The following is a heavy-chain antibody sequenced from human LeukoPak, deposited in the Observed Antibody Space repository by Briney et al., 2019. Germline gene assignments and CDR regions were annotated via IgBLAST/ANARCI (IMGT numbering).Heavy chain of an antibody. V-gene: IGHV3-53*01. CDR2: IYSGGSP. D-gene: IGHD4-11*01. Sequence: PGGSLRLSCAASGFIVSANYMNWVRQAPGKGLEWVPVIYSGGSPFYADSVKGRFTISRDNSKNTVYLQMNSLRVEDTAVYYCARGRQCDFWGQGTLVTVSS. CDR3: ARGRQCDF. J-gene: IGHJ4*02. CDR1: GFIVSANY.